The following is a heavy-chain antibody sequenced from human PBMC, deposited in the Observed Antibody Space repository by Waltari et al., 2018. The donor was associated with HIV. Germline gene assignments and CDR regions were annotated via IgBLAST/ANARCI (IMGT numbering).Heavy chain of an antibody. CDR1: GYPFITYY. J-gene: IGHJ3*02. V-gene: IGHV1-46*01. CDR3: ARDPRGSESGFDI. D-gene: IGHD3-10*01. Sequence: QAQLVQSGAEVKRPGTSVEVSCKASGYPFITYYIHWGRLAPGQGLEWMGIINPGGGSTNYAQKFQGRVTMTRDSSTSTVYMEVNSLKSEDTAVYYCARDPRGSESGFDIWGQGTVVTVSS. CDR2: INPGGGST.